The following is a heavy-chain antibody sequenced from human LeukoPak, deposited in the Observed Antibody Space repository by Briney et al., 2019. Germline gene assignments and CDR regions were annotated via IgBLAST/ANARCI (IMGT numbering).Heavy chain of an antibody. V-gene: IGHV1-46*01. CDR2: INPSDGST. CDR1: GYTFTSYH. J-gene: IGHJ3*02. D-gene: IGHD3-3*01. CDR3: ARGGYYDFWSGFHQSYGFDI. Sequence: ASVKVSCKASGYTFTSYHIHWVRQAPGQGLEWMGIINPSDGSTSYAQKFQGRVTMTRDTSASTVYMKLSSLRSEDTAVYYCARGGYYDFWSGFHQSYGFDIWGQGTMVTVSS.